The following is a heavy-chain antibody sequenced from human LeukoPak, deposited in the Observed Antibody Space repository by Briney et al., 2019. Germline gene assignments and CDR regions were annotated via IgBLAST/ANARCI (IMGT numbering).Heavy chain of an antibody. CDR1: GGSISSSNW. Sequence: SETLSLTCTVSGGSISSSNWWTWVRQPPGKGLEWIGEIYHSGSTNYNPSLKSRVTISVDKSKNQFSLKLSSVTAADTAVYYCARTGDWSYFDYWGQGTLVTVSS. J-gene: IGHJ4*02. CDR3: ARTGDWSYFDY. D-gene: IGHD2-21*02. V-gene: IGHV4-4*02. CDR2: IYHSGST.